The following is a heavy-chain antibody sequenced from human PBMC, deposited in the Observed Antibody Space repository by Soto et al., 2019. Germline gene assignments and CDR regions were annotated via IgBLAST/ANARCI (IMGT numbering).Heavy chain of an antibody. CDR1: GFTFNTYA. J-gene: IGHJ4*02. D-gene: IGHD6-13*01. CDR3: AKRLGSSWSTLDS. CDR2: IGASSAFT. V-gene: IGHV3-23*01. Sequence: EVQLLESGGGLVQPGESLRLSCVASGFTFNTYAVRWVRQAPGKGLEWVSVIGASSAFTYYADSVKGRFTVSRDNSKTTLYLQMHSLRAEDTAVYYCAKRLGSSWSTLDSWGQGTLVTVSS.